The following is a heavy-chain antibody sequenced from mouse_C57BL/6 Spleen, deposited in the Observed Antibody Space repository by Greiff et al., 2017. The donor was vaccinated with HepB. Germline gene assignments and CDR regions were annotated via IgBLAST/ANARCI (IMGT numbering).Heavy chain of an antibody. CDR2: IDPANGNT. V-gene: IGHV14-3*01. J-gene: IGHJ4*01. CDR3: ASRGCLLLHYYAMDH. D-gene: IGHD1-1*01. CDR1: GFNSKKTN. Sequence: VQLQQSVEELVRPGASVKLSCTASGFNSKKTNMNGVKQRPEKGLEWIGRIDPANGNTKYAPKFQGKATITADTSSNTAYLQLSSLTSEDTAIYYCASRGCLLLHYYAMDHSAQRTPVTVSS.